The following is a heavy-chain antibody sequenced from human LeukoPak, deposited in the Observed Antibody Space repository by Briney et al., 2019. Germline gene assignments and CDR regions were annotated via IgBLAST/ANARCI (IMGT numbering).Heavy chain of an antibody. CDR3: ATPIPRSGYPHYYYYYGMDV. CDR2: IKQDGSEK. CDR1: GFTFSSYW. D-gene: IGHD3-22*01. J-gene: IGHJ6*02. Sequence: GGSLRLSCAASGFTFSSYWMSWVRQAPGKGLEWVANIKQDGSEKYYVDSVKGRFTISRDNAKNSLYLQMNSLRAEDTAVYYCATPIPRSGYPHYYYYYGMDVWGQGTTVTVSS. V-gene: IGHV3-7*03.